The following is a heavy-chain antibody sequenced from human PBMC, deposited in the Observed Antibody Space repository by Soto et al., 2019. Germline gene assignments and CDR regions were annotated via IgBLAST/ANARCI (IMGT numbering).Heavy chain of an antibody. CDR1: GFTFTSSA. Sequence: SLRLSCSASGFTFTSSAIHWVRQAPGKGLEWVAVISENGVNKYSAESVRGRFVISRDNSKNTVELEMNSLRPEDTAIYFCARRLTKTVSALGYWGQGTLVTVSS. V-gene: IGHV3-30*09. CDR2: ISENGVNK. J-gene: IGHJ4*02. D-gene: IGHD2-8*01. CDR3: ARRLTKTVSALGY.